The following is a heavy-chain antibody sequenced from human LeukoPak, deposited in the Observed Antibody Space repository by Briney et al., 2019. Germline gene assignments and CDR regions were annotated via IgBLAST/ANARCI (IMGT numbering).Heavy chain of an antibody. V-gene: IGHV4-61*02. CDR2: IYTSGST. Sequence: PSETLSLTCTVSGGSISSGSYYWSWIRQPAGKGLEWIGRIYTSGSTNYNPSLRSRVTISVDMSKNQFSLKLISVTAEDMAVYYCARGGATDSKGVYYFDYWGQGTLVTVSS. J-gene: IGHJ4*02. D-gene: IGHD1-26*01. CDR3: ARGGATDSKGVYYFDY. CDR1: GGSISSGSYY.